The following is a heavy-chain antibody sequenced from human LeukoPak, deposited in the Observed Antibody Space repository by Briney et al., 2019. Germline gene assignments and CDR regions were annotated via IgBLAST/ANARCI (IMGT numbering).Heavy chain of an antibody. J-gene: IGHJ5*02. CDR3: ARALPMVRGVITPFWFDP. CDR1: GGSISSHY. Sequence: SETLSLTCTVSGGSISSHYWSWIRQPPGKGLEWIGSIYYSGSTYYNPSLKSRVTISVDTSKNQFSLKLSSVTAADTAVYYCARALPMVRGVITPFWFDPWGQGTLVTVSS. CDR2: IYYSGST. D-gene: IGHD3-10*01. V-gene: IGHV4-59*11.